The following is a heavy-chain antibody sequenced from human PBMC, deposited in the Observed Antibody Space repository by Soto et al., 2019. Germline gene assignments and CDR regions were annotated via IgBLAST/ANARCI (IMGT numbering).Heavy chain of an antibody. D-gene: IGHD2-8*01. CDR2: ISGSGGST. CDR1: GFTFSSYA. V-gene: IGHV3-23*01. Sequence: GGSLRLSCAASGFTFSSYAMSWVRQAPGKGLEWVSAISGSGGSTYYADSVKGRFTISRDNSKNSLCLQMNSLIAEDTAVYYCGKDIVLMVYASMIYFDYWGQGTLVTVSS. J-gene: IGHJ4*02. CDR3: GKDIVLMVYASMIYFDY.